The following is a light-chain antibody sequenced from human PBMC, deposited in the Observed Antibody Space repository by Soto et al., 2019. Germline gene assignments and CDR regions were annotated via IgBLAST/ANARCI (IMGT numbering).Light chain of an antibody. CDR3: QSYDSSLSGYV. Sequence: QSVLTQPPSVSEAPGQRVTISCTGSSSNIGAGYEAHWYQQVPGTAPKLLIYENNNRPSGVPDRFSGSKSGTSASLAITGLQAEDEAVYYCQSYDSSLSGYVFGTGTKLTV. CDR1: SSNIGAGYE. CDR2: ENN. V-gene: IGLV1-40*01. J-gene: IGLJ1*01.